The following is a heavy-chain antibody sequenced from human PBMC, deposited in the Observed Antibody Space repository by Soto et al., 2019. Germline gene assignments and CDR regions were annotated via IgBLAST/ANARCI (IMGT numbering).Heavy chain of an antibody. CDR3: ASDLVGASDSYGLDV. D-gene: IGHD1-26*01. J-gene: IGHJ6*02. CDR2: IWHDGNNK. Sequence: PRLSCAASGFTFSNYGMHWVRQAPGKGLEWVAIIWHDGNNKYYADSVRGRFIISRDNSKNRLYLQMNSLRAEDTAVYYCASDLVGASDSYGLDVWSQGTPVTSP. CDR1: GFTFSNYG. V-gene: IGHV3-33*01.